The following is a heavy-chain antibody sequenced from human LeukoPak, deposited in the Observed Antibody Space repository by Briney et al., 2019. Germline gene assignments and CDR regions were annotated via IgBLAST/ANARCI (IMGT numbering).Heavy chain of an antibody. Sequence: LETLSLTCTVSGGSISSISYYWGWIRQPPGKGLEWIGYIYYSGSTNYNPSLKSRVTISVDTSKNQFSLQLSSVTAADTAVYYCARSVEGYCRGGSCYYYSYYMDVWAKGPRSPSP. V-gene: IGHV4-61*05. D-gene: IGHD2-15*01. CDR2: IYYSGST. CDR1: GGSISSISYY. J-gene: IGHJ6*03. CDR3: ARSVEGYCRGGSCYYYSYYMDV.